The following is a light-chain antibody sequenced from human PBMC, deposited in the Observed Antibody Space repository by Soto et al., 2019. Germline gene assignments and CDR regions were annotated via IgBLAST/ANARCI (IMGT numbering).Light chain of an antibody. CDR2: GNS. CDR3: QSSDISLSRV. Sequence: QAVVTQPPSVSGAPGQRVTISCTGSSSNIGAGYDVHWYQQLPGTAPKLLIYGNSNRPSGVPDRFSGSKSGTSASLAITGLQAEDEADYSCQSSDISLSRVFGGGTKLTVL. V-gene: IGLV1-40*01. J-gene: IGLJ3*02. CDR1: SSNIGAGYD.